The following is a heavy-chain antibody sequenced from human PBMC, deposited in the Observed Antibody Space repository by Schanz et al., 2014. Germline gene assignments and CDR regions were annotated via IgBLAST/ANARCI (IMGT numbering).Heavy chain of an antibody. CDR1: GFTFSAYG. D-gene: IGHD3-10*01. V-gene: IGHV3-23*04. Sequence: VQLVESGGGVVQPGRSLRLSCAASGFTFSAYGMHWVRQAPGKGLEWVSAISGSGETTYYADSVKGRFTISRDNSKNALYLQMNSLRAEDTAFYYCARFRVHYSDFWGQGVLVTVSS. CDR3: ARFRVHYSDF. CDR2: ISGSGETT. J-gene: IGHJ4*02.